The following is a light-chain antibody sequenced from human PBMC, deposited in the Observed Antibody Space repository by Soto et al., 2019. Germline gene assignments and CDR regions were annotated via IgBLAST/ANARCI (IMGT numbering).Light chain of an antibody. CDR2: GAS. Sequence: EIVLTQSPGTLSLSPGERATLSCRASQSVSSTYLAWYQHKPGQAPRFLIYGASTRAAGIPDRFSGSGSGTDFTLTISRLEPEDFAVYYCQQYGSTPLWTFGQGTTVEIK. V-gene: IGKV3-20*01. J-gene: IGKJ1*01. CDR1: QSVSSTY. CDR3: QQYGSTPLWT.